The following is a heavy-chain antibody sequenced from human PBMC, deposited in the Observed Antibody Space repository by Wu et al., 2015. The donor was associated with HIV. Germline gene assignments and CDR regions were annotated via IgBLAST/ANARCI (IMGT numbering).Heavy chain of an antibody. V-gene: IGHV1-69*13. Sequence: QVQLVQSGAEVKKPGSSVKVSCKASGGTFSSYAISWVRQAPGQGLEWMGRIIPIFGTANYAQKFQGRVTITADESTSTAYMELSSLRSKDTAVYYCARGGYCSGGSCPKATMIVVASYYYYGMDVWGQGTTVTVSS. CDR1: GGTFSSYA. D-gene: IGHD2-15*01. CDR2: IIPIFGTA. J-gene: IGHJ6*02. CDR3: ARGGYCSGGSCPKATMIVVASYYYYGMDV.